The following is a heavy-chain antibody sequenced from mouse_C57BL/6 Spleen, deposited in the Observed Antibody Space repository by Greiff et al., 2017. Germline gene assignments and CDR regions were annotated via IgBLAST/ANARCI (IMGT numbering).Heavy chain of an antibody. CDR2: ISDGGSYT. J-gene: IGHJ3*01. D-gene: IGHD2-3*01. CDR3: ARESDGYYPY. V-gene: IGHV5-4*01. CDR1: GFTFSSYA. Sequence: EVKVVESGGGLVKPGGSLKLSCAASGFTFSSYAMSWVRQTPEKRLEWVATISDGGSYTYYPDNVKGRFTISRDNAKNNLYLQMSHLKSEDTAMYYCARESDGYYPYWGQGTLVTVSA.